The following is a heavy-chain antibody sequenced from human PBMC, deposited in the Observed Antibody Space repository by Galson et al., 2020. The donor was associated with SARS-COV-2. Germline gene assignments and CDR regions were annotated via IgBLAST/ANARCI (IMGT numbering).Heavy chain of an antibody. CDR1: GYTFIGYY. V-gene: IGHV1-2*02. Sequence: ASVKVSCKASGYTFIGYYMHWVRQAPGQGLEWMGWINPNSGGTNYAQKFQGRVTMTRDTSISTAYMELSRLRSDDTAVYYCARVVDIVATTYRGPFDYWGQGTLVTVSS. J-gene: IGHJ4*02. D-gene: IGHD5-12*01. CDR2: INPNSGGT. CDR3: ARVVDIVATTYRGPFDY.